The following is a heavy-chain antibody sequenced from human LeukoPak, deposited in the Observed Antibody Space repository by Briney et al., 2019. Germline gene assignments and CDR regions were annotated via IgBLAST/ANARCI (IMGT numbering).Heavy chain of an antibody. CDR3: AGLYDFWSGYTPENWFDP. CDR1: GGSISSYY. CDR2: IYYSGST. J-gene: IGHJ5*02. Sequence: SETLSLTCTVSGGSISSYYWSWIRQPPGKGLEWIGYIYYSGSTNYNPSLKSRVTISVDTSKNQFSLKLSSVTAADTAVYYCAGLYDFWSGYTPENWFDPWGQGTLVTVSS. V-gene: IGHV4-59*12. D-gene: IGHD3-3*01.